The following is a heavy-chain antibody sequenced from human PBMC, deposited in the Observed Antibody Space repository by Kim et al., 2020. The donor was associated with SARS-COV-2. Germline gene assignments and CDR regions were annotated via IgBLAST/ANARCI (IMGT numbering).Heavy chain of an antibody. D-gene: IGHD1-1*01. CDR1: GFTFSSYS. CDR2: ISSSSSYI. V-gene: IGHV3-21*01. Sequence: GGSLRLSCAASGFTFSSYSMNWVRQAPGKGLEWVSSISSSSSYIYYADSVKGRFTISRDNAKNSLYLQMNSLRAEDTAVYYCAREREYNWNDRGNFDYWGQGTLVTVSS. J-gene: IGHJ4*02. CDR3: AREREYNWNDRGNFDY.